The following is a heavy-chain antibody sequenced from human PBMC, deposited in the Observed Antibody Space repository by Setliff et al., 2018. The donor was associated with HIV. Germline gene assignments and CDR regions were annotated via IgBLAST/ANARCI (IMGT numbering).Heavy chain of an antibody. CDR1: GGSISSSNW. Sequence: SETLSLTCAVSGGSISSSNWWSWVRQPPGKGLEWIGEIYHSGSTYYNPSLKSRVTISVDTSKNQFSLKLSSVTAADAAVYYCVVYFGGNGGRGLWGQGTLVTVSS. CDR3: VVYFGGNGGRGL. V-gene: IGHV4-4*02. J-gene: IGHJ4*02. D-gene: IGHD2-15*01. CDR2: IYHSGST.